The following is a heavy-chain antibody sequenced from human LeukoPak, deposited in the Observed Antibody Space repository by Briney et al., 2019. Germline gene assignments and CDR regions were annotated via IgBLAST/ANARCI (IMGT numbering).Heavy chain of an antibody. CDR2: IDDSGMT. Sequence: SETLSLTCTVPGGSISRYYWSWIRQPPGKGLEWIGYIDDSGMTNYNPSLKSRVTISVATSKNQFSLKLISESAADTAVYYCARHGGAYSFDYWGQGTLVTVSS. D-gene: IGHD2-21*01. CDR3: ARHGGAYSFDY. V-gene: IGHV4-59*08. J-gene: IGHJ4*02. CDR1: GGSISRYY.